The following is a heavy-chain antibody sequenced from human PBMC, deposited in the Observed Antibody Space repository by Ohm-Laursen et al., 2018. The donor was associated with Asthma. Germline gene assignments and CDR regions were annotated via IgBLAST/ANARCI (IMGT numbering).Heavy chain of an antibody. CDR1: GGSISSGGYY. J-gene: IGHJ4*02. CDR2: IYFSGTT. Sequence: TLSLTCTVSGGSISSGGYYWSWIRQHPGKGLEWIGYIYFSGTTYYNPSLKNRVNISIHTSNNQFSLKLTAVTAADTAVYYCASVGDGRGLIQKIDYWGQGTLVTVSS. D-gene: IGHD3-16*01. V-gene: IGHV4-31*03. CDR3: ASVGDGRGLIQKIDY.